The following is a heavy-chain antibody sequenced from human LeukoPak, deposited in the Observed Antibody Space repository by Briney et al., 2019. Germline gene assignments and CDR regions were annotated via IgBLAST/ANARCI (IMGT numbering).Heavy chain of an antibody. V-gene: IGHV3-30-3*01. CDR3: ASGSVPDY. Sequence: GGSLRLSCAASGFTFSSYAMHWVRQAPGKGLEWVAVISYDGSNKYYADSVKGRFTISRDNAKKSLYLQMNSLRVEDTAVYYCASGSVPDYWGQGTLVTVSS. D-gene: IGHD3-10*01. J-gene: IGHJ4*02. CDR2: ISYDGSNK. CDR1: GFTFSSYA.